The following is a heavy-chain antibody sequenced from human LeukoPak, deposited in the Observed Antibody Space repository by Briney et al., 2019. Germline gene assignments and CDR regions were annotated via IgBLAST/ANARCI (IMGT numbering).Heavy chain of an antibody. CDR2: IYYSGST. CDR1: GGSISSSSYY. D-gene: IGHD4-17*01. J-gene: IGHJ2*01. Sequence: SETLSLTCIVSGGSISSSSYYWGWIRQPPGKGLEWIGSIYYSGSTYYNPSLKSRVTMSLDTSKNQFSLKLSSVTATDTAVYYCARDPHRGYGDYKDWYFDLWGRGTLVTVSS. V-gene: IGHV4-39*07. CDR3: ARDPHRGYGDYKDWYFDL.